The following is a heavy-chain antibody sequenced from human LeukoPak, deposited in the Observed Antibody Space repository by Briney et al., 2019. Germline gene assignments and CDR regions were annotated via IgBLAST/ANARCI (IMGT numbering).Heavy chain of an antibody. V-gene: IGHV1-69*13. J-gene: IGHJ3*02. Sequence: ASVKVSCKASGGTFSSYAISWVRQAPGQGLEWMGGIIPIFGTANYAQKFQGRVTITADESTSTAYMELSSLRSEDTAVYYCAREGYYDSSGYYYKDAFDIWGQGTMVTVSS. CDR2: IIPIFGTA. CDR3: AREGYYDSSGYYYKDAFDI. D-gene: IGHD3-22*01. CDR1: GGTFSSYA.